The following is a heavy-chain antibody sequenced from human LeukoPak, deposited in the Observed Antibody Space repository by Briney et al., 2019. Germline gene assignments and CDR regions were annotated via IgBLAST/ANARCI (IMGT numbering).Heavy chain of an antibody. V-gene: IGHV3-48*02. Sequence: LSGGSLRLSCAASGFTFSTYSMNWVRQAPGKGLEWVSYINGDGNSVYYANSVKGRFTISRDNAKDSLYLLMYSLRDEDTAVYYCASGGASGWDIDYWGQGTLVTVSS. D-gene: IGHD6-19*01. CDR2: INGDGNSV. J-gene: IGHJ4*02. CDR3: ASGGASGWDIDY. CDR1: GFTFSTYS.